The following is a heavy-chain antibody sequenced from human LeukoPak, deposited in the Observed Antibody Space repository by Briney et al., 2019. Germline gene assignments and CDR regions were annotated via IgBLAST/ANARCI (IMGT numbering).Heavy chain of an antibody. CDR2: ISTGSSTI. CDR3: AGPLGDTFFRL. Sequence: GGSLRLSCAASGFTFSHYNMNWVRQAPGKGLEWVSHISTGSSTIYYADSVQGRFTISRDNAKNLLYLQMNSLRAEDTAVYYCAGPLGDTFFRLWGQGTLVTVTA. V-gene: IGHV3-48*01. CDR1: GFTFSHYN. D-gene: IGHD3-16*01. J-gene: IGHJ1*01.